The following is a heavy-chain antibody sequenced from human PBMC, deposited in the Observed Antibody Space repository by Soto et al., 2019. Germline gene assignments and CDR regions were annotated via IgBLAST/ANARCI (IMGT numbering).Heavy chain of an antibody. V-gene: IGHV1-69*01. CDR3: AAPDSSGHYQVFVY. CDR1: GGAFSKYA. J-gene: IGHJ4*02. CDR2: ILAIFGTA. Sequence: QVQLVQSGAELKKPGSSVKVSCTASGGAFSKYAISWVRQAPGQGLEWMGGILAIFGTAHYAQKFQGRVSMTADESTSTVYMELRNLTSDDTAVYFCAAPDSSGHYQVFVYWCQGTLVSVSS. D-gene: IGHD3-22*01.